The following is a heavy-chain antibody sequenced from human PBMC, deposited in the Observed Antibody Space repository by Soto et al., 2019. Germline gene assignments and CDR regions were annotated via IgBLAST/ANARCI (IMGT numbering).Heavy chain of an antibody. CDR3: ARRYHGDYDFVY. CDR1: GGSISSYY. CDR2: IYYSGST. Sequence: PSETLSLTCTVSGGSISSYYWIWIRQPPGKGLEWIGSIYYSGSTYYNPSLKGRVTISVDTSKNQFPLKLSSVTAADTAVYYCARRYHGDYDFVYWGQGTLVTVSS. D-gene: IGHD4-17*01. J-gene: IGHJ4*02. V-gene: IGHV4-39*01.